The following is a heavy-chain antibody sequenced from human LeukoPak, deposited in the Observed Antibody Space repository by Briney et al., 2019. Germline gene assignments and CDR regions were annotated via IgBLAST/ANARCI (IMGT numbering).Heavy chain of an antibody. V-gene: IGHV3-69-1*02. Sequence: GGSLRLSCAASGFTFSDYYMSWIRQAPGKGLEWVSYISSSNTIYYADSVKGRFTISRDNAKNSLYLQMNSLRAEDTAVYYCARWGVGDYWGQGTLVTVSS. CDR1: GFTFSDYY. CDR2: ISSSNTI. CDR3: ARWGVGDY. D-gene: IGHD1-26*01. J-gene: IGHJ4*02.